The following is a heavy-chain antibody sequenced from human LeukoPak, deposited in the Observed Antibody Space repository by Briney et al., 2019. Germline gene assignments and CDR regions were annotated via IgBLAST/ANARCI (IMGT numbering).Heavy chain of an antibody. CDR2: INPNSGGT. D-gene: IGHD6-13*01. Sequence: GASVKVSCKASGYTFTGYYMHWVRQAPGQGLEWMGWINPNSGGTNYAQKFQGRVTMTRDTSISTAYMELSRLRSYDTAVYYCARGGYSGSWTRNNWFDPWGQGTLLTVSS. CDR3: ARGGYSGSWTRNNWFDP. CDR1: GYTFTGYY. J-gene: IGHJ5*02. V-gene: IGHV1-2*02.